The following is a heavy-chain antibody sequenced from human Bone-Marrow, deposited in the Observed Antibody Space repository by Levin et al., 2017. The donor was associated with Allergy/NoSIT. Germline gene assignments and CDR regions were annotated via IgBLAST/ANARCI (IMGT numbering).Heavy chain of an antibody. CDR2: IYTSGST. V-gene: IGHV4-61*02. D-gene: IGHD3-10*01. CDR1: GGSISSGSYY. J-gene: IGHJ6*03. CDR3: ARSEWAWFGELPYYYYYMDV. Sequence: SSETLSLTCTVSGGSISSGSYYWSWIRQPAGKGLEWIGRIYTSGSTNYNPSLKSRVTISVDTSKNQFSLKLSSVTAADTAVYYCARSEWAWFGELPYYYYYMDVWGKGTTVTVSS.